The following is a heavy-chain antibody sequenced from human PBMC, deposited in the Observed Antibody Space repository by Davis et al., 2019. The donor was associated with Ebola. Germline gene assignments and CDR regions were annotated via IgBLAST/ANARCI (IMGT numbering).Heavy chain of an antibody. J-gene: IGHJ3*02. Sequence: GSLRLSCNVSGGSLSGYSWSWIRQSPGKGLEWIGEFAHSGSSNYNPSLKSRVSILGDTSKNQFSLELTSVTAADTATYYCARVIFSGWYYAFDIWGQGTMVAVSS. CDR2: FAHSGSS. V-gene: IGHV4-34*01. CDR3: ARVIFSGWYYAFDI. D-gene: IGHD6-13*01. CDR1: GGSLSGYS.